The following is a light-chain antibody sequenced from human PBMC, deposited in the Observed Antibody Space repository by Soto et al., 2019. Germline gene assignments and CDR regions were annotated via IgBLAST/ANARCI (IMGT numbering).Light chain of an antibody. CDR3: HHRINWRFT. CDR1: QSVTDS. Sequence: ELVLTQSPATLSLSPGDRATLSCRASQSVTDSLAWFQQRPGQSPRRVIFDASNRATGSPPRFSGSGSGTDFTLTISSLEPEDFAVYYCHHRINWRFTFGPGTKVDIK. J-gene: IGKJ3*01. CDR2: DAS. V-gene: IGKV3-11*01.